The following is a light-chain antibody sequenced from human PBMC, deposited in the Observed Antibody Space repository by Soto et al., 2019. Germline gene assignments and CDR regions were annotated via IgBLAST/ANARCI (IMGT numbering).Light chain of an antibody. Sequence: EIVMTQSPATLSLSPGERAALSCRASQSINSELAWYQQKPGQPPRLLIYGASTRATGVPARFTGSESGSEFNLTISGLQSEDFAVYYCQQGHHWPLTFGQGTRLEI. V-gene: IGKV3-15*01. CDR2: GAS. CDR1: QSINSE. CDR3: QQGHHWPLT. J-gene: IGKJ2*01.